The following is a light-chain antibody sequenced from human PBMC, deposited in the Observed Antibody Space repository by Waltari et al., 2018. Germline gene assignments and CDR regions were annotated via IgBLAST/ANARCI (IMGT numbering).Light chain of an antibody. CDR2: DVT. J-gene: IGLJ2*01. V-gene: IGLV2-14*03. Sequence: QSALTQPASVSGSPGQSITISCTGTSSDVGGYKYVSWYQQHPGRAPKLMVYDVTNRPSVFSNRFSGSKSGNTASLTISGRQAEDEADYYCSSYRNSALDVVFGGGTKLTVL. CDR3: SSYRNSALDVV. CDR1: SSDVGGYKY.